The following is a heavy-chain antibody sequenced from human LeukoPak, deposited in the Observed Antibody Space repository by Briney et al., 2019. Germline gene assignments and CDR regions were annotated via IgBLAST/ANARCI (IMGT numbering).Heavy chain of an antibody. CDR2: IGRQGDSDAT. CDR1: GLNFSGAG. V-gene: IGHV3-73*01. CDR3: AGDYNFLTGLNY. D-gene: IGHD3-9*01. Sequence: AGWSLRLSCAASGLNFSGAGIRWVRQASGKGQEWLGRIGRQGDSDATRYAASLKGKFTISRVDSRNTAYLQMNSLKTEDTAVYYCAGDYNFLTGLNYWGQGTLVTVSS. J-gene: IGHJ4*02.